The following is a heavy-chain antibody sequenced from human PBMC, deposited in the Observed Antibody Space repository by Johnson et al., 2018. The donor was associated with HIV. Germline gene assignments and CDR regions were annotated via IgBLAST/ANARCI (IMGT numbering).Heavy chain of an antibody. CDR3: ARDKSKVTSAPDQEAFDI. Sequence: EVQLVESGGGLVQPGGSLRLSCAASGFTFSSYWMSWVRQAPGKGLEWVSVIYSGADPVYADSVKGRFSFTRDESKNTVYLQMNSLRAEDTAIYFCARDKSKVTSAPDQEAFDIWGQGTMVTVSS. CDR2: IYSGADP. J-gene: IGHJ3*02. V-gene: IGHV3-66*02. CDR1: GFTFSSYW. D-gene: IGHD6-13*01.